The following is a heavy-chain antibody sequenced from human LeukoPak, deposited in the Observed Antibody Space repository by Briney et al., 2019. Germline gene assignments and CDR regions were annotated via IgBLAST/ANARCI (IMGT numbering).Heavy chain of an antibody. D-gene: IGHD6-6*01. CDR2: INHSGST. CDR1: GGSFSGYY. J-gene: IGHJ4*02. V-gene: IGHV4-34*01. Sequence: SETLSLTCAVYGGSFSGYYWSWIRQPPGKWLEWIGEINHSGSTNYNPSLKSRVTISVDTSKNQFSLKLSSVTAADTAVYYCARGRRAARPPYYFDYWGQGTLVTVSS. CDR3: ARGRRAARPPYYFDY.